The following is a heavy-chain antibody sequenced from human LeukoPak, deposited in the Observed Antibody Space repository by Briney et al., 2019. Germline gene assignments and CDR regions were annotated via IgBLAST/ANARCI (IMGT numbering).Heavy chain of an antibody. CDR3: ARDKRDYSLRDYYYYGMDV. V-gene: IGHV1-69*13. J-gene: IGHJ6*02. Sequence: VASVKVSCKASGGTFSSYAISWVRQAPGQGLEWMGGIIPIFGTANYAQRFQGRVTITADESTSTAYMGLSSLRSEDTAVYYCARDKRDYSLRDYYYYGMDVWGQGTTVTVSS. CDR1: GGTFSSYA. CDR2: IIPIFGTA. D-gene: IGHD3-10*01.